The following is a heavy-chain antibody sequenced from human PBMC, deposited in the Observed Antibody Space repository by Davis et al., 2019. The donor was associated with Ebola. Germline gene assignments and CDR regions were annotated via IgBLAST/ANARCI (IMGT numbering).Heavy chain of an antibody. Sequence: PSETLSLTCTVSGGSISSGGYYWSWIRQHPGKGLEWIGYIYYSGSTYYNPSLKSRVTISVDTSKNQFSLKLSSVTAADTAVYYCGGNSADDAFDIWGQGTMVTVSS. V-gene: IGHV4-31*03. D-gene: IGHD4-23*01. CDR3: GGNSADDAFDI. J-gene: IGHJ3*02. CDR1: GGSISSGGYY. CDR2: IYYSGST.